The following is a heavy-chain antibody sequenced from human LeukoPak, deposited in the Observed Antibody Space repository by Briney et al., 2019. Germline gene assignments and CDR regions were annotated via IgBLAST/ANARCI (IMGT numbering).Heavy chain of an antibody. Sequence: PGGSLRLSCAASGFTVSSSYMSWVRQAPGKGLEWVSVIYSGGSTYYADSVKGRFTISRDNSKNTLYLQMNSLRAEDTAVYYCARVHLWFGELFDYWGQGTLVTVSS. CDR1: GFTVSSSY. CDR2: IYSGGST. V-gene: IGHV3-66*01. J-gene: IGHJ4*02. CDR3: ARVHLWFGELFDY. D-gene: IGHD3-10*01.